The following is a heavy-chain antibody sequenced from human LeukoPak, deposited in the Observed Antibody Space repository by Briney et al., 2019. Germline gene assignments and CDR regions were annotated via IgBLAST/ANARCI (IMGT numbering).Heavy chain of an antibody. CDR3: VRGYSTELDY. J-gene: IGHJ4*02. D-gene: IGHD6-13*01. CDR2: IKYDGSEK. V-gene: IGHV3-7*04. Sequence: GGSLRLSCAASGFTFNTYWMTWVRQAPGRGLEWVANIKYDGSEKYYVDSVKGRFTISRDNAKNSLYLQMNSLRVDDTAAYYCVRGYSTELDYWGQGTLVTVSS. CDR1: GFTFNTYW.